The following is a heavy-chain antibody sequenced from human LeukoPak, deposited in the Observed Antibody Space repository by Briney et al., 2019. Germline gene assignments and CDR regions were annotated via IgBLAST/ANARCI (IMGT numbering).Heavy chain of an antibody. D-gene: IGHD3-3*01. Sequence: GGSLRLSCAASGFTFSNAWMSWVRQAPGKGLEWVGRIKSKTDGGTTDYAAPVKGRFTISRDDSKNTLYLQMNSLRAEDTAVYYCARESRRTYDFWRGNAFDIWGQGTMVTVSS. CDR1: GFTFSNAW. J-gene: IGHJ3*02. CDR2: IKSKTDGGTT. V-gene: IGHV3-15*01. CDR3: ARESRRTYDFWRGNAFDI.